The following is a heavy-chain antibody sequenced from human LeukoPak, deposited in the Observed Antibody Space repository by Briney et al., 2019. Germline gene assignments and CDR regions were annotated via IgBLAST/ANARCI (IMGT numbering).Heavy chain of an antibody. V-gene: IGHV3-23*01. D-gene: IGHD5-12*01. J-gene: IGHJ4*02. CDR3: ARDPYQGYSGWEH. CDR2: ISDSGATT. Sequence: GGSLRLSRAASGFTFSAYAMSWVRQAPGKGLEWVSAISDSGATTYYADSVKGRFAISRDNSKNTVYLQMSSLRAEDTAVYFCARDPYQGYSGWEHWGQGTLVSVSS. CDR1: GFTFSAYA.